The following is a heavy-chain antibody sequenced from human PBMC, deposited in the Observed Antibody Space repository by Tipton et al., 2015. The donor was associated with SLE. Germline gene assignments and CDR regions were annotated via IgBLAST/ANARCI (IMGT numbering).Heavy chain of an antibody. CDR1: GGSLNNYY. D-gene: IGHD3/OR15-3a*01. V-gene: IGHV4-59*13. Sequence: TLSLTCSVSGGSLNNYYWSWIRQTPRKGLEWIGTIFHRGTTNYNPSLKSRVTISVDMSQNQFSLRLTSVTAADTAVYYCARAPGLDRDYYYYFYMDVWDKGTTVTVSS. CDR3: ARAPGLDRDYYYYFYMDV. J-gene: IGHJ6*03. CDR2: IFHRGTT.